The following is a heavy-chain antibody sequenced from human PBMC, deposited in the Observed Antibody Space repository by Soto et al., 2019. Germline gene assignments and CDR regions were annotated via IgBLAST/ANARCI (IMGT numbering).Heavy chain of an antibody. CDR3: AKDPDYGDYTWVYYFDY. CDR2: IYYSGST. CDR1: GGSISSGGYY. J-gene: IGHJ4*02. D-gene: IGHD4-17*01. V-gene: IGHV4-31*03. Sequence: SETLSLTSTVSGGSISSGGYYWSWIRQHPGKGLEWIGYIYYSGSTYYNPSLKSRVTISVDTSKNQFSLKLSSVTAADTAVYYCAKDPDYGDYTWVYYFDYWGQGTLVTVSS.